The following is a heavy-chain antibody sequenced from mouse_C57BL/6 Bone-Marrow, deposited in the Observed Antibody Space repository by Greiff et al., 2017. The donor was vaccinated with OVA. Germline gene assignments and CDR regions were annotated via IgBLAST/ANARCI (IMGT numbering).Heavy chain of an antibody. CDR2: INPNNGGT. CDR1: GYTFTDYN. J-gene: IGHJ3*01. Sequence: VHVKQSGPELVKPGASVKIPCKASGYTFTDYNMAWVKQSHGKSLEWIGDINPNNGGTIYNQTFKGKATLTVDKSSSTAYMELRSLTSEDTAVYYCARDGYYAWFAYWGQGTLVTVSA. D-gene: IGHD2-3*01. V-gene: IGHV1-18*01. CDR3: ARDGYYAWFAY.